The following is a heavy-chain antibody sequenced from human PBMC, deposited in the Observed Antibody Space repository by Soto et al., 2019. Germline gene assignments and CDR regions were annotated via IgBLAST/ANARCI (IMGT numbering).Heavy chain of an antibody. CDR2: IYWDDDK. V-gene: IGHV2-5*02. CDR1: GFSLTTSGVG. CDR3: EHRVLRTVFGLMTKTAIYFDF. Sequence: QITLNESGPTQVKPRQTLTLTCTFSGFSLTTSGVGVGWIRQSPGKATEGLALIYWDDDKRYSPSLKSRLTITKDTSKNQVVLPMADLDPADTATYYCEHRVLRTVFGLMTKTAIYFDFWGQGTPVAVSS. J-gene: IGHJ4*02. D-gene: IGHD3-3*01.